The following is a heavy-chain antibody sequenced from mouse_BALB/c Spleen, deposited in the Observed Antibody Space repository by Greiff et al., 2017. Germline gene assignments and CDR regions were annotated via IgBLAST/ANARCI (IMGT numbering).Heavy chain of an antibody. J-gene: IGHJ2*01. Sequence: EVKLQESGAELVRSGASVKLSCTASGFNIKDYYMHWVKQRPEQGLEWIGWIDPENGDTEYAPKFQGKATMTADTSSNTAYLQLSSLTSEDTAVYYCNAGLGRGFDYWGQGTTLTVSS. CDR2: IDPENGDT. D-gene: IGHD4-1*01. CDR3: NAGLGRGFDY. CDR1: GFNIKDYY. V-gene: IGHV14-4*02.